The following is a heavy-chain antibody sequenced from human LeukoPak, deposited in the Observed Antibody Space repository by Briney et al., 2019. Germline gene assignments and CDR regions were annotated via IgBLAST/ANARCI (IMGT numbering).Heavy chain of an antibody. CDR3: ARRIVGAKYFDY. CDR2: ISSSSSYI. V-gene: IGHV3-21*01. CDR1: GFTFSSYS. Sequence: GGSLRLPCAASGFTFSSYSMNWVRQAPGKGLEWVSSISSSSSYIYYADSVKGRFTISRDNAKNSLYLQMNSLRAEDTAVYYCARRIVGAKYFDYWGQGTLVTVSS. J-gene: IGHJ4*02. D-gene: IGHD1-26*01.